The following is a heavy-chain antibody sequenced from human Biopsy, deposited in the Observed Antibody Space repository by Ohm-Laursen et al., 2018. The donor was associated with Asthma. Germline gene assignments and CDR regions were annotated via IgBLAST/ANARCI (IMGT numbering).Heavy chain of an antibody. J-gene: IGHJ4*02. V-gene: IGHV3-30*03. CDR3: ATLSWYASQY. D-gene: IGHD2-2*01. Sequence: SLRLSCAASGFTFKAYGIHWVRQAPGKGLEWVAVMSCEESVQYFADSVEGRFSISRDNSKNSLYLQMSILRGEDTAIYYCATLSWYASQYWGQGTLVTVSS. CDR1: GFTFKAYG. CDR2: MSCEESVQ.